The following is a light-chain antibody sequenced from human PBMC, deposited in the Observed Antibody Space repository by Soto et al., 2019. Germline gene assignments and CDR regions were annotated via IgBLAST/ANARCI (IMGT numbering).Light chain of an antibody. J-gene: IGKJ1*01. CDR3: QQYGSSPWP. CDR2: GAS. V-gene: IGKV3-20*01. CDR1: QSVSSIF. Sequence: EIVLTQSPGTLSLSPGEGATLSCRASQSVSSIFLAWYQQKPGQAPRLLIHGASSRATGIPDRFSGSGSGTDFTLTISRLEPEDFAVYYCQQYGSSPWPFGQGTKVEI.